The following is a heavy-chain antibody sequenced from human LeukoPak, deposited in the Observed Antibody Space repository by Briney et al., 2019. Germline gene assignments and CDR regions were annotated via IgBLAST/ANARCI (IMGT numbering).Heavy chain of an antibody. V-gene: IGHV3-23*01. CDR3: AKDYGYSYGTFDY. CDR2: ISGSGGST. CDR1: GFTFSSYA. D-gene: IGHD5-18*01. J-gene: IGHJ4*02. Sequence: GSLRLSCAASGFTFSSYAMSWVCQAPGKGLEWVSAISGSGGSTYYADSVKGRFTISRDNSKNTLYLQMNSLRAEDTAVYYCAKDYGYSYGTFDYWGQGTLGTVSS.